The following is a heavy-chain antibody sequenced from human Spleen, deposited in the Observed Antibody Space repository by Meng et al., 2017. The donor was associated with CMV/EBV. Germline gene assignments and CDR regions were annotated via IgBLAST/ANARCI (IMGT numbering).Heavy chain of an antibody. V-gene: IGHV5-51*01. CDR1: GYSFPTYW. D-gene: IGHD3-3*01. CDR2: IYPGDSDT. Sequence: GGSLRLSCKGSGYSFPTYWIGWVRQMPGKGLEWMGTIYPGDSDTRYSPSFQGQVTVSADNSISTPYLQWNSLKASDTAMYYCARHTATTILGGGDMDVWGKGTTVTVSS. J-gene: IGHJ6*04. CDR3: ARHTATTILGGGDMDV.